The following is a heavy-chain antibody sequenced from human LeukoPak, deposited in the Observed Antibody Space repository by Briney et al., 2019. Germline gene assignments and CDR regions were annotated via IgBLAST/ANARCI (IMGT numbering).Heavy chain of an antibody. J-gene: IGHJ6*03. CDR1: GYSFSSYW. V-gene: IGHV5-51*01. Sequence: GESLKISCKGSGYSFSSYWIGWVRQMPGKGLEWMGIIYLGDSDTRYSPSFQGQVTISADKSISTAYLQWSSLKASDTAMYYCARHRTEIAAAFYMDVWGKGTTVTVSS. D-gene: IGHD6-13*01. CDR3: ARHRTEIAAAFYMDV. CDR2: IYLGDSDT.